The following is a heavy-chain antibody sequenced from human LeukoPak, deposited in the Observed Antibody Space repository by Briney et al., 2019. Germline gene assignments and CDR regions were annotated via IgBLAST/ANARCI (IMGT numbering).Heavy chain of an antibody. CDR2: INHSGST. CDR1: GGSFSGNY. Sequence: SETLSLTCAVYGGSFSGNYWSWIRQPPGKGLEWIGEINHSGSTNYNPSLKSRVTISVDTSKNQFSLKLNSVTAADTAVYYCATRPTPPYYYYYMDVWGKGTTVTVSS. CDR3: ATRPTPPYYYYYMDV. J-gene: IGHJ6*03. D-gene: IGHD4-23*01. V-gene: IGHV4-34*01.